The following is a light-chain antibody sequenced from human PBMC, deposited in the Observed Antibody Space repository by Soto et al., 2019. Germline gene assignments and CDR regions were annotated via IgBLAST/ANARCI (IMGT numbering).Light chain of an antibody. CDR3: QSYDSRLSGYV. J-gene: IGLJ1*01. CDR2: GNS. CDR1: SSNIGAGYD. Sequence: QAVVTQPPSVSGAPGQRVTISCTGSSSNIGAGYDVHWYQQLPGTAPKLLIYGNSNRPSGVPDRFSGSKSGTSASLALTVLRAEDEADYYCQSYDSRLSGYVFGTGTKLTVL. V-gene: IGLV1-40*01.